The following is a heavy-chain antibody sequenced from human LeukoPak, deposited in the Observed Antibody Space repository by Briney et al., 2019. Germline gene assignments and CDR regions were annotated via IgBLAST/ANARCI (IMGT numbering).Heavy chain of an antibody. CDR3: ARAVITFGGVTSLDY. J-gene: IGHJ4*02. CDR1: GGTFSSYA. Sequence: GASVKVSCKASGGTFSSYAISWVRQAPGQGLEWMGGIIPIFGTANYAQKFQSRVTITADESTSTAYMELSSLRSEDTAVYYCARAVITFGGVTSLDYWGQGTLVTVSS. CDR2: IIPIFGTA. D-gene: IGHD3-16*01. V-gene: IGHV1-69*13.